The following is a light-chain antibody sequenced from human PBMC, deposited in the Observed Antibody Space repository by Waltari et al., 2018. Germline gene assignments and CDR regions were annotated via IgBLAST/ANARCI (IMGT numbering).Light chain of an antibody. V-gene: IGLV2-11*01. CDR2: EIN. CDR1: SSDVGGYHY. Sequence: QSALTQPRSVSGSPGQSVPISCTGTSSDVGGYHYVSWYQQLPGKAPKLIIYEINKRPSGVPDRFSGSKSGNTASLTISGLQAEDEADYYCCSYAGSYTFGVFGGGTKVTVL. CDR3: CSYAGSYTFGV. J-gene: IGLJ2*01.